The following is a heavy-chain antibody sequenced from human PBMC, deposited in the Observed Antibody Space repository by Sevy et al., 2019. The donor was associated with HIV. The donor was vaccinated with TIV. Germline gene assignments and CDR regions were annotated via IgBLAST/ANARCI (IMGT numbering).Heavy chain of an antibody. D-gene: IGHD3-16*01. V-gene: IGHV3-21*01. CDR2: ISSSSSYI. Sequence: GGSLRLSCAASGFTFSSYSMNWVRQAPGKGLEWVSSISSSSSYIYYADSVKGRFTISRDNAKNSLYLQMNSLRAEDTAVYYCASITFGGVDYYYGMDVWAKGPRSPSP. J-gene: IGHJ6*02. CDR3: ASITFGGVDYYYGMDV. CDR1: GFTFSSYS.